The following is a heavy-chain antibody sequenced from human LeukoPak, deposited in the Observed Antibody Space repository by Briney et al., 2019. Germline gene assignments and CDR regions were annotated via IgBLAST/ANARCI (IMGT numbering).Heavy chain of an antibody. Sequence: PGGSLRLSCAASGFTFSGSAMHWVRQASGKGLEWVGRIRSKANSYATAYAASVKGRFTISRDDSKNTAYLQMNSLKTEDTAVYYCTRPAEYSGYGFGYWGQGTLVTVSS. J-gene: IGHJ4*02. V-gene: IGHV3-73*01. D-gene: IGHD5-12*01. CDR3: TRPAEYSGYGFGY. CDR2: IRSKANSYAT. CDR1: GFTFSGSA.